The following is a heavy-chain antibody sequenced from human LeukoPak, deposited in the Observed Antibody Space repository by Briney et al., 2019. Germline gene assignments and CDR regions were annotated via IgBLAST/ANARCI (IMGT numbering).Heavy chain of an antibody. J-gene: IGHJ4*02. Sequence: GGSLRLSCAASGFTFSSYAMSWVRQAPGKGLEWVSAISGSGGSTYYADSVKGRFTISRDNSKNTLYLQMNSLRAEDTAVYYCARTLNYYDSSGYYYYWGQGTLVTVSS. CDR1: GFTFSSYA. V-gene: IGHV3-23*01. CDR2: ISGSGGST. CDR3: ARTLNYYDSSGYYYY. D-gene: IGHD3-22*01.